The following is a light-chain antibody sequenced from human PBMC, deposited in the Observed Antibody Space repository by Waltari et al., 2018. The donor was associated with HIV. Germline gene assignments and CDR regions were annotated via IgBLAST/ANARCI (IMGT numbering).Light chain of an antibody. CDR2: RNN. J-gene: IGLJ2*01. CDR3: AAWGNSLSLL. V-gene: IGLV1-47*01. CDR1: RSNIGSNY. Sequence: QSVLTQPPSVSGAPGQRVTISCSGSRSNIGSNYVYWYQQLPGTAPKLLLYRNNQRPSGVPDRFSGSKSGISASLAISGLRSEDEADYYCAAWGNSLSLLFGGGTKLTVL.